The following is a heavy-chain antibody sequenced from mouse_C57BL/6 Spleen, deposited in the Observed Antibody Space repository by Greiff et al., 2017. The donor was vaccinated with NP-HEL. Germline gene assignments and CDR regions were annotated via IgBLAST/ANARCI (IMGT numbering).Heavy chain of an antibody. D-gene: IGHD2-10*02. J-gene: IGHJ2*01. V-gene: IGHV1-26*01. CDR3: ARRVWDLYYFDY. CDR2: INPNNGGT. CDR1: GYTFTDYY. Sequence: EVQLQQSGPELVKPGASVKISCKASGYTFTDYYMNWVKQSHGKSLEWIGDINPNNGGTSYNQKFKGKATLTVDKSSSTAYMELRSLTSEDSAVYYCARRVWDLYYFDYWGQGTTLTVSS.